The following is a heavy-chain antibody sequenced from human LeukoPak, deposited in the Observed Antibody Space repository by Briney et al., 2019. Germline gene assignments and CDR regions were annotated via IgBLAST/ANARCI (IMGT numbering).Heavy chain of an antibody. Sequence: GGSLRLSCAASGITFSIYEMNWVRQAPGKGLEWVSYISSGGRTIVYAASVKGRFTISRDNAKNSLYLQMDSLRAEDAALYYCATTSRDVLDYYFAHWGQGTLVTVSS. CDR3: ATTSRDVLDYYFAH. CDR1: GITFSIYE. CDR2: ISSGGRTI. V-gene: IGHV3-48*03. J-gene: IGHJ4*02. D-gene: IGHD5-24*01.